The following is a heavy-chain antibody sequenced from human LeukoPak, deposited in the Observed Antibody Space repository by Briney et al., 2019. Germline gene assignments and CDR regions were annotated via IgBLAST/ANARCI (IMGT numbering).Heavy chain of an antibody. CDR3: ARGPKTGCANY. D-gene: IGHD3-9*01. V-gene: IGHV1-2*02. J-gene: IGHJ4*02. Sequence: ASVKVSCKASGYTSSGHFTHWVRQAPGQALEYMGWINPIGGGTHYAQKFQGRLTLTRDTSISTAYMDLTSLGSDDTAVYYCARGPKTGCANYWGQGAPVIVSS. CDR1: GYTSSGHF. CDR2: INPIGGGT.